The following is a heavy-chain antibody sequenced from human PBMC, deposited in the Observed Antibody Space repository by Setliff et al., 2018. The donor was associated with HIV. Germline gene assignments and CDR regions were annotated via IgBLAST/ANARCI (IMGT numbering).Heavy chain of an antibody. CDR3: ATSPPGGSSDYIWGSDYFDH. Sequence: GSLRLSCAASGFSFSTHDMNWVRQAPGKGLEWISYITSDGSVKYYADSVKGRFTISRDNAGRSLYLHLDSLTAEDTAVYYCATSPPGGSSDYIWGSDYFDHWGQGALVTVSS. V-gene: IGHV3-48*03. CDR1: GFSFSTHD. J-gene: IGHJ4*02. CDR2: ITSDGSVK. D-gene: IGHD5-12*01.